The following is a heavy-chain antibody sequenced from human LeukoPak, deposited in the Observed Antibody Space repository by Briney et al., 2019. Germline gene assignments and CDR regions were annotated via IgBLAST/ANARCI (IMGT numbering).Heavy chain of an antibody. V-gene: IGHV3-21*01. Sequence: SGGSLRLSCAASGFTFSSYSMNWVRQAPGKGLEWVSSISGSSSYIYYADSVKGRFTISRDNAKNSLSLQMNNLRIDDTAVYYCANHLACGSTTCPSFDHWGQGTLVTVSS. CDR3: ANHLACGSTTCPSFDH. D-gene: IGHD2-2*01. CDR2: ISGSSSYI. J-gene: IGHJ4*02. CDR1: GFTFSSYS.